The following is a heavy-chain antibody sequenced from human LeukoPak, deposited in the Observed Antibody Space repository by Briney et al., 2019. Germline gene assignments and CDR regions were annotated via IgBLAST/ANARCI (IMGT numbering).Heavy chain of an antibody. J-gene: IGHJ4*02. V-gene: IGHV4-34*01. D-gene: IGHD3-16*01. CDR1: GGSFSGYY. CDR2: INHSGST. CDR3: ARRRFIRGPDVGNPFEY. Sequence: SETLSLTCAVYGGSFSGYYWSWIRQPPGKGLEWIGEINHSGSTNYNPSLKSRVTISVDTSKNQFSLKLSSVTAADTAVYYCARRRFIRGPDVGNPFEYWGQGTLVTVSS.